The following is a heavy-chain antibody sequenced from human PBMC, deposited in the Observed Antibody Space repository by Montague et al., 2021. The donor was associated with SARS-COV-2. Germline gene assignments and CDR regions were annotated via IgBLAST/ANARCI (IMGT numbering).Heavy chain of an antibody. CDR3: AHRPPYYSISGAWDVGCFDY. J-gene: IGHJ4*02. CDR2: IYWDDTK. Sequence: PALVTPTQTLTLTCTFSGLSLTSSGVAVGWIRQPPGKALEWLALIYWDDTKHYNPSLKTRLTATQDTSKNQVVLTLTNVDPVDTATYYCAHRPPYYSISGAWDVGCFDYWGQGALVTVSS. V-gene: IGHV2-5*02. D-gene: IGHD3-10*01. CDR1: GLSLTSSGVA.